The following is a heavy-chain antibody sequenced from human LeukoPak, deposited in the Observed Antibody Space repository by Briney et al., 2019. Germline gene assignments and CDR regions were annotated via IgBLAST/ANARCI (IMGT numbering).Heavy chain of an antibody. CDR1: GYNFASHG. V-gene: IGHV1-18*01. J-gene: IGHJ3*02. CDR2: ISAYNGKT. Sequence: ASVKVSCKASGYNFASHGISWVRQAPGQGPEWMGWISAYNGKTYYAQKLQGRVTMTTDTPTSTAYMEVRSLTSDDTAVYYCVRESPDIVVEPAAGYDAFDIWGQGTMVTVSS. CDR3: VRESPDIVVEPAAGYDAFDI. D-gene: IGHD2-2*01.